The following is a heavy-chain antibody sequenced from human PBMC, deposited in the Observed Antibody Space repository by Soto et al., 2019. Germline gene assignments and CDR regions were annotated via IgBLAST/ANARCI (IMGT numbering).Heavy chain of an antibody. D-gene: IGHD2-2*01. Sequence: SETLSLTCAVYGGSFSGYYWGWFRQPPGKGLEWIGSIIYHSGTTYYNPSLKSRVTISVDTSKNQFSLKLTSVTAADTAVYYCARVRGNQLLGWFDPWGQGTLVTVS. J-gene: IGHJ5*02. CDR2: IIYHSGTT. CDR3: ARVRGNQLLGWFDP. CDR1: GGSFSGYY. V-gene: IGHV4-34*09.